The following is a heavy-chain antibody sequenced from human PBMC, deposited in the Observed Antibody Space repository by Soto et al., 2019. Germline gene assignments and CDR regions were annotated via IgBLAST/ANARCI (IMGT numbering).Heavy chain of an antibody. CDR2: ISGHNGHT. D-gene: IGHD3-9*01. CDR1: GYNFTTYG. CDR3: ARYHPFSTGYYYFDH. V-gene: IGHV1-18*01. J-gene: IGHJ4*02. Sequence: QVQLVQSGAEVKKPGASVKVSCKTSGYNFTTYGVSWVRQAPGQGLEWMGWISGHNGHTNYARTFQGRVTMTTDTSTTPAYMELRILRSDDTAVYYCARYHPFSTGYYYFDHWGQGALAIVTS.